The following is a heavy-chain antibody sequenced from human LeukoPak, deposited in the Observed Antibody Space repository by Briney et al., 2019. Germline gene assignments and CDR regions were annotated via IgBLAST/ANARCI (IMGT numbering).Heavy chain of an antibody. CDR1: GGSISSSSYY. CDR3: ARRTGSGSYYKELLAFDI. D-gene: IGHD3-10*01. CDR2: IYYSGST. Sequence: SETLSLTCTVSGGSISSSSYYWSWIRQPPGKGLEWIGCIYYSGSTSYNPSLKSRVTISVDTSKNQFSLKLSSVTAADTAVYYCARRTGSGSYYKELLAFDIWGQGTMVTVSS. V-gene: IGHV4-61*01. J-gene: IGHJ3*02.